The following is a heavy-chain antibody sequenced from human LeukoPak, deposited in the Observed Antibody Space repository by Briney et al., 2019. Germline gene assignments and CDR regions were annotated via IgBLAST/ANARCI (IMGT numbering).Heavy chain of an antibody. Sequence: KPSETLSLTCTVSGGSISNYYWSWIRQPPGKGLEWIGYVYYSGSTNYNPSLKSRVTISVDASRNQFSLKVRSVTAADTAVYYCARLLGWARDLDYWGQGTLVTVSS. CDR1: GGSISNYY. D-gene: IGHD1-26*01. CDR3: ARLLGWARDLDY. V-gene: IGHV4-59*08. CDR2: VYYSGST. J-gene: IGHJ4*02.